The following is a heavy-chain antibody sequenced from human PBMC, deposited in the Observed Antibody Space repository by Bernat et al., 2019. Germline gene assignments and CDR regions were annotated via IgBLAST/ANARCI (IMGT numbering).Heavy chain of an antibody. J-gene: IGHJ4*02. CDR3: ARDRYCSGGSCYPFDY. V-gene: IGHV3-74*01. D-gene: IGHD2-15*01. CDR2: INNDESST. CDR1: GFTFSSYW. Sequence: EVQLVESGGGLVQPGGSLRLSCAASGFTFSSYWMHWVRQAPGKGLVWVSRINNDESSTSYADSVKGRFTISRDNAKNTLYLQMNSLRAEDTAVYYCARDRYCSGGSCYPFDYWGQGTLVTVSS.